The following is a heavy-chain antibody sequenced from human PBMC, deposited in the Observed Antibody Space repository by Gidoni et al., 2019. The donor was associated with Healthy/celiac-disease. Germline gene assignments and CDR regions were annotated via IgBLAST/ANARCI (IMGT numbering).Heavy chain of an antibody. CDR1: GGSFSGYY. D-gene: IGHD6-19*01. CDR3: ARGRSRGWYSFFDY. V-gene: IGHV4-34*01. J-gene: IGHJ4*02. CDR2: INHSGST. Sequence: QVQLQQLGAGLLKPSETLSLTCAVYGGSFSGYYWSWIRQPPGKGLEWIGEINHSGSTNYNPARKSRVTISVDTSKNQFSLKLSSVTAADTAVYYCARGRSRGWYSFFDYWGQGTLVTVSS.